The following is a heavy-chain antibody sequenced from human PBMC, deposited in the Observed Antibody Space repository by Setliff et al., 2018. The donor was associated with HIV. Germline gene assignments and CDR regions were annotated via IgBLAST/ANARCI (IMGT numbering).Heavy chain of an antibody. V-gene: IGHV1-2*05. CDR3: ARGTVVGATIYYFDY. CDR1: GYTFTGYY. J-gene: IGHJ4*02. Sequence: ASVKVSCKASGYTFTGYYLHWVRQAPGQGLQWMGRLNPKTGVAHFAQTFQGRVTMTRDTSIGIAFMELSRVKSADTVVYFCARGTVVGATIYYFDYWGQGTLVTVSS. CDR2: LNPKTGVA. D-gene: IGHD1-26*01.